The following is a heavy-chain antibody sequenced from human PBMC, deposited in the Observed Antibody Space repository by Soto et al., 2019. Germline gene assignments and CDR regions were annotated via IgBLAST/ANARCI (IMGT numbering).Heavy chain of an antibody. V-gene: IGHV5-51*01. Sequence: EVQLVQSGAEVKKPGESLKISCKASGFILTNYWIRWVRQLHGKGLEWMGIIYPGDSDTKNSPSFQGQVTMSVDKSISTPYLEWSSLKASDTAIYYCARAAGIVCGAFDIWGQGTMVTVSS. D-gene: IGHD1-26*01. J-gene: IGHJ3*02. CDR2: IYPGDSDT. CDR1: GFILTNYW. CDR3: ARAAGIVCGAFDI.